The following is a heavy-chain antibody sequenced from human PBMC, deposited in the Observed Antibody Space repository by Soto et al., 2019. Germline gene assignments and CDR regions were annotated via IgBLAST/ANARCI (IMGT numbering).Heavy chain of an antibody. CDR2: IVVGSGNT. Sequence: ASVKVSCKASGFTLTSSAMQWVRQARGQRLEWIGWIVVGSGNTNYAQKFQERVTITRVMSTSTAYMELSSLRSEDTAVYYCAAGSTVTTFAPGSGFYMDVWGKGTTVTVSS. CDR1: GFTLTSSA. V-gene: IGHV1-58*02. J-gene: IGHJ6*03. CDR3: AAGSTVTTFAPGSGFYMDV. D-gene: IGHD4-17*01.